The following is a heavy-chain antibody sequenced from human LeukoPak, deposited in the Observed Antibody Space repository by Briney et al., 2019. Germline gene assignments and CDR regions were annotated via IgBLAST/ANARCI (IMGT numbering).Heavy chain of an antibody. J-gene: IGHJ3*02. CDR3: ARGPPEDIVVVPAASLVGNDAFDI. CDR1: GFSFSDQY. CDR2: IYYSGST. V-gene: IGHV4-38-2*01. D-gene: IGHD2-2*01. Sequence: GSLRLSCAASGFSFSDQYMDWIRQPPGKGLEWIGSIYYSGSTYYNPSLKSRVTISVDTSKNQFSLKLSSVTAADTAVYYCARGPPEDIVVVPAASLVGNDAFDIWGQGTMVTVSS.